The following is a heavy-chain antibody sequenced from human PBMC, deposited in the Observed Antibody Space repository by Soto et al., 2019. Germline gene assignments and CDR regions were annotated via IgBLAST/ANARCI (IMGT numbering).Heavy chain of an antibody. CDR1: GGSISSSSYY. D-gene: IGHD6-6*01. J-gene: IGHJ4*02. CDR2: IYYSGST. V-gene: IGHV4-39*01. CDR3: ARQRIAARQDYFDY. Sequence: QLQLQESGPGLVKPSETLSLTCTVSGGSISSSSYYWGWIRQPPGKGLEWIGSIYYSGSTYYNPSLKSRVTISVDTSKNQFSLKLSSVTAADTAVYYCARQRIAARQDYFDYWGQGTLVTVSS.